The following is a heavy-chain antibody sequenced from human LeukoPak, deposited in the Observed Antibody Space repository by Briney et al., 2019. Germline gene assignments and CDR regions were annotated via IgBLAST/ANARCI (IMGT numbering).Heavy chain of an antibody. V-gene: IGHV3-21*01. J-gene: IGHJ4*02. Sequence: GGSLRLSCAASGFTFSGYDMNWVRQAPGKGLEWVSSISGSSSYIYYADSVKGRFTISRDSAKNSLYLQMNSLRAEDTAVYYCARAYYDILTGPFFPDYWGQGTLVTVSS. D-gene: IGHD3-9*01. CDR1: GFTFSGYD. CDR3: ARAYYDILTGPFFPDY. CDR2: ISGSSSYI.